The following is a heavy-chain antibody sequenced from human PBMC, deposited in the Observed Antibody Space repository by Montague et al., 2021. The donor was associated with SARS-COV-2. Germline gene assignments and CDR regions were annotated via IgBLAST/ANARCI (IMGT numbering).Heavy chain of an antibody. CDR2: FHHSNGT. J-gene: IGHJ4*02. V-gene: IGHV4-38-2*02. D-gene: IGHD3-10*01. Sequence: SETLSLACSVTGYSISSGYYWCCIIQSPGGGLEWMVAFHHSNGTSYNPSLHSRGTISVDPSTNQFSLKLISVTAADTAVNYCARVDVLTIVRGTIRGGCYFDYWGQGTLATVSS. CDR1: GYSISSGYY. CDR3: ARVDVLTIVRGTIRGGCYFDY.